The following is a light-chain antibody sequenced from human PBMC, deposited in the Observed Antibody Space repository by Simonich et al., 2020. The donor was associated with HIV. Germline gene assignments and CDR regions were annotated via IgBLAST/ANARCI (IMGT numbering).Light chain of an antibody. J-gene: IGLJ1*01. CDR1: SSTVVSYDL. Sequence: QSALTQPASVSGSPGQSITISCTGTSSTVVSYDLVSWYQQHPGKAPKLVIYEGSKLPSGVSNRFSGSKSGNTASLTISGLQAEDEADYYCCSYAGFSTFNYVFGTGTKVTVL. V-gene: IGLV2-23*03. CDR3: CSYAGFSTFNYV. CDR2: EGS.